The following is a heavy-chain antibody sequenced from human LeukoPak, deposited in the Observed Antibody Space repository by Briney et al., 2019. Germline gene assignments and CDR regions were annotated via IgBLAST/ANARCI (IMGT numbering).Heavy chain of an antibody. CDR3: ARESVDSSGYYQQAPTLTPYYFDY. V-gene: IGHV1-69*05. Sequence: GASVKVSCKASGGTFSSYAISWVRQAPGQGLEWMGGIIPIFGTANYAQKFQGRATITTDESTSTAYMELSSLRSEDTAVYYCARESVDSSGYYQQAPTLTPYYFDYWGQGTLVTVSS. J-gene: IGHJ4*02. CDR2: IIPIFGTA. CDR1: GGTFSSYA. D-gene: IGHD3-22*01.